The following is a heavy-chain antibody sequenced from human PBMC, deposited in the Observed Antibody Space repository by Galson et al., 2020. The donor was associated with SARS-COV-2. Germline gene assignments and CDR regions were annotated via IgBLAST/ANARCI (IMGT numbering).Heavy chain of an antibody. CDR2: IYYSGST. CDR3: ARSDSSGWYMGGVTRLTSINQFDY. Sequence: SETLSLTCTVSGGSISSSSYSWGWIRQSPGKGLEWIGSIYYSGSTYYNPSLKSRVTISVDTSKNQFALNLSSVTAADTAVYYCARSDSSGWYMGGVTRLTSINQFDYWGQGTLVTVSS. CDR1: GGSISSSSYS. D-gene: IGHD6-19*01. J-gene: IGHJ4*02. V-gene: IGHV4-39*01.